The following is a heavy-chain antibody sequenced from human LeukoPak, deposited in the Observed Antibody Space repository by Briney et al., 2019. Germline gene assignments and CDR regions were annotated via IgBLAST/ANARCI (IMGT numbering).Heavy chain of an antibody. V-gene: IGHV3-23*01. J-gene: IGHJ3*02. D-gene: IGHD3-22*01. CDR1: GVTFSSYA. CDR3: AKGYYDSTLAFDI. CDR2: ISGGGDST. Sequence: GGSLRLSCAASGVTFSSYAMSWVRQAPGKGLEWVSVISGGGDSTYYADSVKGRFTISRDNSKNTLYLQMNSLRAEDTAVYYCAKGYYDSTLAFDIWGQGTMVTVSS.